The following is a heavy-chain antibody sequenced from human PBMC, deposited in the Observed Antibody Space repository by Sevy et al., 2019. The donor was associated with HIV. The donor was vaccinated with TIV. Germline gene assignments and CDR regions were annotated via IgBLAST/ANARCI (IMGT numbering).Heavy chain of an antibody. Sequence: SETLSLTCTVSGDSISTYYWSWVRQPPGKALEWIGYFYYIGSANYNPSLKSRVTISGDTSKNQCSLKLSSVTAADTAVYYCARGDSLHWYFDLWGRGTLVTVSS. J-gene: IGHJ2*01. CDR3: ARGDSLHWYFDL. V-gene: IGHV4-59*01. CDR1: GDSISTYY. CDR2: FYYIGSA. D-gene: IGHD3-22*01.